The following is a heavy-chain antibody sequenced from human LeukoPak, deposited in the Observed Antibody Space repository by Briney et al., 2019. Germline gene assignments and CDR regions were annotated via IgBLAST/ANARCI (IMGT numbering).Heavy chain of an antibody. CDR2: IGTSGSTI. J-gene: IGHJ4*02. CDR1: GFTFNNFE. CDR3: AKLLMAMVRGVDIDC. Sequence: PGGSLRLSCAASGFTFNNFEMNWVRQAPGKGLEWVSYIGTSGSTIYDADSVKGRFTISRDNAKNSLYLQMNSLRAEDTAVYYCAKLLMAMVRGVDIDCWGQGTLVTVSS. D-gene: IGHD3-10*01. V-gene: IGHV3-48*03.